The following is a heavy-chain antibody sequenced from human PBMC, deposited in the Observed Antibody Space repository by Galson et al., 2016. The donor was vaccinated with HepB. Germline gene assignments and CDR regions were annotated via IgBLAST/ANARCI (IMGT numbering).Heavy chain of an antibody. Sequence: SETLSLTCTVSGGSISSSGYYWGWIRQPPGKGLEWIGSIYYSGSTYYNPSLKSRVTISVDTSKNQFSLKLSSVTAADTAVYYCAGITVITPVYFDYWGQGTLVTVSS. D-gene: IGHD4-23*01. CDR2: IYYSGST. CDR3: AGITVITPVYFDY. V-gene: IGHV4-39*01. CDR1: GGSISSSGYY. J-gene: IGHJ4*02.